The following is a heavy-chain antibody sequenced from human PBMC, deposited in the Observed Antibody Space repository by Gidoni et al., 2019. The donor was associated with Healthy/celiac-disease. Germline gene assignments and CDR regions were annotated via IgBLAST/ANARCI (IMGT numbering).Heavy chain of an antibody. J-gene: IGHJ4*02. CDR2: ISGSGGST. Sequence: EVQLLESGGGLVQPGGSLRLSCAASGFTFSSYAMSWVRQAPGKGLGWVSAISGSGGSTYYADSVEGRFTISRDNSKNTLYLQMNFLRAEDTAVYYWAKGDRYFDWLLLQTTVTMRDYFDYWGQGTLVTVSS. CDR1: GFTFSSYA. CDR3: AKGDRYFDWLLLQTTVTMRDYFDY. V-gene: IGHV3-23*01. D-gene: IGHD3-9*01.